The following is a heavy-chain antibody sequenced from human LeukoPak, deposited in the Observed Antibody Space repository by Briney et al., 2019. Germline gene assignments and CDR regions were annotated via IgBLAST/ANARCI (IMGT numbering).Heavy chain of an antibody. Sequence: GASVKVSRKASGYTFTGYYMHWVRQAPGQGLEWMGWINPNSGGTNYAQKFQGRVTVTRDTSIRTAYMELSRLRSDDTAVYYCARGYYDILTGRPKDFDYWGQGTLVTVSS. CDR2: INPNSGGT. CDR1: GYTFTGYY. J-gene: IGHJ4*02. CDR3: ARGYYDILTGRPKDFDY. V-gene: IGHV1-2*02. D-gene: IGHD3-9*01.